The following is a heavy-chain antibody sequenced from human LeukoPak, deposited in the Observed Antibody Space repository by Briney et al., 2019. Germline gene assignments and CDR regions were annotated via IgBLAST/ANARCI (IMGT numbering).Heavy chain of an antibody. V-gene: IGHV3-9*01. D-gene: IGHD3-10*01. CDR3: ARTRTMLRGVLGY. CDR1: GFTFSSYS. CDR2: ISWNSGSI. J-gene: IGHJ4*02. Sequence: PGGSLRLSCAASGFTFSSYSMNWVRQAPGKGLEWVSGISWNSGSIGYADSVKGRFTISRDNAKNSLYLQMNSLRAEDTALYYCARTRTMLRGVLGYWGQGTLVTVSS.